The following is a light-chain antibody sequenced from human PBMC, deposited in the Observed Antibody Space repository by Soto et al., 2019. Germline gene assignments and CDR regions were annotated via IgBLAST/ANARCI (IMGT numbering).Light chain of an antibody. CDR2: YDD. CDR3: AAWDDSLNGWV. J-gene: IGLJ3*02. V-gene: IGLV1-36*01. Sequence: QAVVTQPPSMSEVPRQRVTISCSGSNSNIGNNAVSWFQQLPGKAPKLLIYYDDVLPSGVSDRFSGSKSGTSASLAISGLQSEDEADYYCAAWDDSLNGWVFGGGTQLTVL. CDR1: NSNIGNNA.